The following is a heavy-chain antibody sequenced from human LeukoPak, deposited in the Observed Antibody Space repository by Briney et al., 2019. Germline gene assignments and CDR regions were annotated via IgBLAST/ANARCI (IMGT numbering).Heavy chain of an antibody. D-gene: IGHD6-13*01. CDR2: ISGSGGST. J-gene: IGHJ4*02. CDR1: GFTFSGYG. V-gene: IGHV3-23*01. CDR3: AKESEYSSSWPY. Sequence: GGSLRLSCAASGFTFSGYGMSWVRRAPGKGLEWVSAISGSGGSTYYADSVKGRFTISRDNSKNTLYLQMNSLRAEDTAVYYCAKESEYSSSWPYWGQGTLVTVSS.